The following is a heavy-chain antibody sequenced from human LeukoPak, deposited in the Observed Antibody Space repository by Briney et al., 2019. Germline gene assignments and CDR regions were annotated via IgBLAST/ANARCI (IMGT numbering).Heavy chain of an antibody. Sequence: GGSLRLSCAASGFTFDDYAMHWVRQAPGKGLEWVSGISWNSGSIGYADSVKGRFTISRDNAKNSLYLQMNSLRAEDTALYYCAKAQGEWLAPAWFDPWGQGTLVTVSS. J-gene: IGHJ5*02. V-gene: IGHV3-9*01. CDR2: ISWNSGSI. CDR1: GFTFDDYA. D-gene: IGHD6-19*01. CDR3: AKAQGEWLAPAWFDP.